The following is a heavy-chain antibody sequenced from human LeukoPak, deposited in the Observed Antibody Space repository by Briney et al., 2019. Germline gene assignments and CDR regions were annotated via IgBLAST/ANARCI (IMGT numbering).Heavy chain of an antibody. CDR3: ARGYYYGSGSYYYSYYYDMDA. Sequence: PSETLSLTCTVSGGSVSSGSYYWSWIRQPPGKGLEWIGYIYYSGSTNYNPSLKSRVTISVDTSKNQFSLKLSSVTAADTAVYYSARGYYYGSGSYYYSYYYDMDAWGKGTTVTVSS. CDR2: IYYSGST. V-gene: IGHV4-61*01. J-gene: IGHJ6*04. D-gene: IGHD3-10*01. CDR1: GGSVSSGSYY.